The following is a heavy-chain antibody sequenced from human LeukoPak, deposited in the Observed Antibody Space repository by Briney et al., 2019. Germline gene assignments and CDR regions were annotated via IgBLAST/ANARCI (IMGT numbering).Heavy chain of an antibody. CDR1: GGSISSYY. Sequence: SETLSLTCTVSGGSISSYYWSWIRQPPGKGLEWIGYIYYSGSTNYNPSLKSRVTISVDTSENQFSLKLSSVTAADTAVYYCARDSGYSNYEYYYYYYGMDVWGQGTTVTVSS. CDR3: ARDSGYSNYEYYYYYYGMDV. V-gene: IGHV4-59*01. J-gene: IGHJ6*02. D-gene: IGHD4-11*01. CDR2: IYYSGST.